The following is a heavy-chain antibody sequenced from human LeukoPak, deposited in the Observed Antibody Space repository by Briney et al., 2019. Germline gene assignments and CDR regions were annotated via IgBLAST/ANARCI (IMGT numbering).Heavy chain of an antibody. D-gene: IGHD1-1*01. CDR1: GFTFSRYG. CDR3: AREMERWFDY. Sequence: GGSLRLSCAASGFTFSRYGMHWVRQAPGKGLEWLALISYDGTKYADSVKGRFTISRDKSRNSLYLQMDFLGPDDTAVYYCAREMERWFDYWGQGTLVTVSS. J-gene: IGHJ4*02. V-gene: IGHV3-30*03. CDR2: ISYDGT.